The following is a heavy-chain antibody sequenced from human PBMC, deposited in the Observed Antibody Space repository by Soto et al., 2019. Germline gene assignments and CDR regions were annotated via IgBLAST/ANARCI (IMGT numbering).Heavy chain of an antibody. V-gene: IGHV1-69*13. CDR3: ASSYDYVWGSYRG. CDR1: GGTFSSYA. CDR2: IIPIFGTA. J-gene: IGHJ4*02. Sequence: SVKVSCKASGGTFSSYAISWVRQAPGQGLEWMGGIIPIFGTANYAQKFQGRVTITADESTSTAYMELSSLRSEDTAVYYCASSYDYVWGSYRGWGQGTLVTVSS. D-gene: IGHD3-16*02.